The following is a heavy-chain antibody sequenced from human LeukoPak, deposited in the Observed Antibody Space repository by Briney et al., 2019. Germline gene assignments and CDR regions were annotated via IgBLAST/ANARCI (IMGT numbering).Heavy chain of an antibody. CDR3: ARDIAVAGSELVG. V-gene: IGHV1-69*06. CDR1: GGTFSSYA. CDR2: IIPIFGTA. J-gene: IGHJ4*02. Sequence: GASVKLSCKASGGTFSSYAISWVRQAPGQGLEWMGGIIPIFGTANYAQKFQGRVTITADKSTSTAYMELRSLRSDDTAVYYCARDIAVAGSELVGWGQGTLVTVSS. D-gene: IGHD6-19*01.